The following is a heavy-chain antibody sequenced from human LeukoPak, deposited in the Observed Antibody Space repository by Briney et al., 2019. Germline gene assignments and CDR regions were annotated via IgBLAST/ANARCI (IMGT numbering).Heavy chain of an antibody. Sequence: GGSLRLSCAASGFTFSSYSMDWVRQAPGKGLEWVSSISSSSSYIYYADSVKGRFTISRDNAKNSLYLQMNSLRAEDTAVYYCARAASYYYYYYGMDVWGQGTTVTVSS. CDR1: GFTFSSYS. CDR2: ISSSSSYI. J-gene: IGHJ6*02. CDR3: ARAASYYYYYYGMDV. D-gene: IGHD2-2*01. V-gene: IGHV3-21*01.